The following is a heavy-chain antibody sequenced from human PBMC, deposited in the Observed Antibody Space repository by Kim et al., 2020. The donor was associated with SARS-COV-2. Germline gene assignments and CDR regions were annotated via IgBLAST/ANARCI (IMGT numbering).Heavy chain of an antibody. D-gene: IGHD4-17*01. V-gene: IGHV3-21*01. Sequence: GGSLRLSCAASGFTFSSYSMNWVRQAPGTGLKWVSSISSSSSYIYYADSVKGRFTISRDNAKNALYLQMNSLRAEDTAVYYCASAHYGDFGENWFDPWGQGTLGTVSS. J-gene: IGHJ5*02. CDR3: ASAHYGDFGENWFDP. CDR1: GFTFSSYS. CDR2: ISSSSSYI.